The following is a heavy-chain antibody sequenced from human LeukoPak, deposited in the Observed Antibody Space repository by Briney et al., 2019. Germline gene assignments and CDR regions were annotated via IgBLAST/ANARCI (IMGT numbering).Heavy chain of an antibody. J-gene: IGHJ6*03. CDR1: GGSISSYY. CDR3: ARDIPHTYYYYYMDV. V-gene: IGHV4-59*12. Sequence: SETLSFTCTVSGGSISSYYWSWIRQPPGKGLEWIGYIYYSGNTNYNPSLKSRVTISVDASKNQFSLKLSSVTAADTAVYYCARDIPHTYYYYYMDVWGKGTTVTVSS. CDR2: IYYSGNT.